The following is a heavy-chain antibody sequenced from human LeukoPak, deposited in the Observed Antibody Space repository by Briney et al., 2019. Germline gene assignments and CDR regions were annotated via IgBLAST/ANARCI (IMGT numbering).Heavy chain of an antibody. CDR2: IIPIFGTA. V-gene: IGHV1-69*05. J-gene: IGHJ4*02. Sequence: SVKVSCKASGGTFSSYAISWVRQAPGQGLEWMGRIIPIFGTANYAQKFQGRVTITTDESTSTAYMELSSLRSEDTAMYYCASLYGDYGENYFDYWGQGTLVTVSS. D-gene: IGHD4-17*01. CDR1: GGTFSSYA. CDR3: ASLYGDYGENYFDY.